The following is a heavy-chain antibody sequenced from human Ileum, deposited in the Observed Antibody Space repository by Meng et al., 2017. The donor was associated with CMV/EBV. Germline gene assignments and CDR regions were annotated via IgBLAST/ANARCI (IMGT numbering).Heavy chain of an antibody. CDR1: GFSLYGPW. V-gene: IGHV3-7*01. J-gene: IGHJ6*02. CDR3: ARDGYYYALAV. Sequence: GGSLRLSCVASGFSLYGPWMTWVRQAPGKGLEFVAKIREDVNEIYYGDSVKGRFTISRDNPKKSLYLQMNSLRAEDTALYYCARDGYYYALAVWGRGTTVTVSS. CDR2: IREDVNEI.